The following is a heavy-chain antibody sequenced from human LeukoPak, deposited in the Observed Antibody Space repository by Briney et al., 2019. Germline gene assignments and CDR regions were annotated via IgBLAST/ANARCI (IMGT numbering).Heavy chain of an antibody. Sequence: GASVKVSCKASGYTFTSYDINWVRQATGQGLEWMGWMNPNSGNTGYAQKFQGRVTMTRNTSISTAYMELSSLRSEDTAVYYCATHDGSHKNTAMGRDYYYYMDVWGKGTTVTVSS. CDR2: MNPNSGNT. V-gene: IGHV1-8*01. CDR1: GYTFTSYD. J-gene: IGHJ6*03. CDR3: ATHDGSHKNTAMGRDYYYYMDV. D-gene: IGHD5-18*01.